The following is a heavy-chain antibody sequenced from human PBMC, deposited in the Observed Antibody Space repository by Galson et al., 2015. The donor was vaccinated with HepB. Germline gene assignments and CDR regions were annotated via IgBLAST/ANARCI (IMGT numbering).Heavy chain of an antibody. Sequence: LSLTCAVYGGSFSGYYWSWIRQPPGKGLEWIGEINHSGSTNYNPSLKSRVTISVDTSKNQFSLKLSSVTAADTAVYYCARGMVAFPFYYYYGMDVWGQGTTVTVSS. CDR2: INHSGST. CDR3: ARGMVAFPFYYYYGMDV. CDR1: GGSFSGYY. J-gene: IGHJ6*02. V-gene: IGHV4-34*01. D-gene: IGHD2-15*01.